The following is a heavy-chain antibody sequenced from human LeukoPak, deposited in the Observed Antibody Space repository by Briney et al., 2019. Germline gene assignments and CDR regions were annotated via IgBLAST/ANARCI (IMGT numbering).Heavy chain of an antibody. D-gene: IGHD3-3*01. CDR2: IYYSGST. CDR3: ARGSSSDFWSGYFLDY. V-gene: IGHV4-59*01. CDR1: GGSNSSYY. J-gene: IGHJ4*02. Sequence: SETLSLTCTVSGGSNSSYYWSWIRQPPGKGLEWIGYIYYSGSTNYNPSLKSRVTISVDTSKNQFSLKLSSVTAADTAVYYCARGSSSDFWSGYFLDYWGQGTLVTVSS.